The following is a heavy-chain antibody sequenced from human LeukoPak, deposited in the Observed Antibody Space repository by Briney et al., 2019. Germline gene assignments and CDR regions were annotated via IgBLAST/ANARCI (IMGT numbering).Heavy chain of an antibody. D-gene: IGHD2-21*02. Sequence: PGGSLRLSCAASGFIVNSNFMSWVRQAPGKGLEWVSAISGSGDITYYADSVKGRFTISRDNSKNTLFLQMNSLRAEDTAVYYCARRDCGGDCFYDAFDIWGQGTMVTVSS. CDR3: ARRDCGGDCFYDAFDI. J-gene: IGHJ3*02. CDR2: ISGSGDIT. CDR1: GFIVNSNF. V-gene: IGHV3-23*01.